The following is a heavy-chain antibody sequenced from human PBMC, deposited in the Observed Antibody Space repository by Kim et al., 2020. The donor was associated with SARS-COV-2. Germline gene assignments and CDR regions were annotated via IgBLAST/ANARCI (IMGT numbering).Heavy chain of an antibody. CDR3: ARGIAAAGTHFDY. CDR1: GFTVSSNH. V-gene: IGHV3-53*01. Sequence: GGSLRLSCAASGFTVSSNHMSWVRQAPGKGLEWVSVIYSGGSTYYADSVKGRFTISRDNSKNTLYLQMNSLRAEDTAVYYCARGIAAAGTHFDYWGQGTLVTVSS. D-gene: IGHD6-13*01. CDR2: IYSGGST. J-gene: IGHJ4*02.